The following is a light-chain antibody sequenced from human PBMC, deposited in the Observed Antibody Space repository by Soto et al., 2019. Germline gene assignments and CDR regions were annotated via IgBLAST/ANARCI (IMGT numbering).Light chain of an antibody. CDR1: QSISNW. J-gene: IGKJ1*01. CDR2: KAS. V-gene: IGKV1-5*03. CDR3: QEYNSYWT. Sequence: DIQMTQSPSTLSASVGDRVTITCRASQSISNWLAWYQHKPGKAPKLLIYKASSLESGVPSRFSGSGSGTESTLTIRSLKPDDFGTYYCQEYNSYWTFGQGTKLDIK.